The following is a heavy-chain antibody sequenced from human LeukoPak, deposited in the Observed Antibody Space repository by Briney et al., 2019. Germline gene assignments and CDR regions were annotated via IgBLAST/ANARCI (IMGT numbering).Heavy chain of an antibody. D-gene: IGHD3-22*01. CDR2: IYTSGST. CDR3: ARDPGDYDSSGLLDY. J-gene: IGHJ4*02. V-gene: IGHV4-61*02. CDR1: GGSISSGSYY. Sequence: SQTLSLTCTVPGGSISSGSYYWSWIRQPAGKGLEWNGRIYTSGSTNYNPSLKSRVTISVDTSKNQFSLKLSSVTAADTAVYYCARDPGDYDSSGLLDYWGQGTLVTVSS.